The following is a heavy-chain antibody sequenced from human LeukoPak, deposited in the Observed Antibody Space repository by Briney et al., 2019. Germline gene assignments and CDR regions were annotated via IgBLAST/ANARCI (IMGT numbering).Heavy chain of an antibody. J-gene: IGHJ6*04. D-gene: IGHD4-17*01. CDR1: GFTFSSYG. CDR2: ISYDGSNK. CDR3: AKDIHYGDPHRRWYWYYGVDV. Sequence: GRSLRLSCAASGFTFSSYGMHWVRKAPGKGLEWVAVISYDGSNKYYADSVKGRFTISRGNSKNTLYLQMHSLRAEDTAVYYCAKDIHYGDPHRRWYWYYGVDVWGEGTTVTVSS. V-gene: IGHV3-30*18.